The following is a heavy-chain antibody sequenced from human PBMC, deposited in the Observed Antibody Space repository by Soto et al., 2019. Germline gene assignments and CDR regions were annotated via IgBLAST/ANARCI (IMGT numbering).Heavy chain of an antibody. J-gene: IGHJ5*02. CDR2: VYYSGST. V-gene: IGHV4-59*11. Sequence: SETLSLSSSVANFTLSTHYWSLVRPPPGKGLEWIGYVYYSGSTNYNPSLKSRVAMSIDTSKNQFSLELKSVTAADTATYYCVRDYLLTGFDTWGQGTLVSVSS. CDR3: VRDYLLTGFDT. D-gene: IGHD3-9*01. CDR1: NFTLSTHY.